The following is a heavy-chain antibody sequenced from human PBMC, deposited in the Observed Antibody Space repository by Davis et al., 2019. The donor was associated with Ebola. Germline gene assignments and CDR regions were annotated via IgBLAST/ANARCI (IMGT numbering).Heavy chain of an antibody. CDR1: GFTFSSYA. CDR3: ARERGDGYNFGGN. D-gene: IGHD5-24*01. J-gene: IGHJ4*02. Sequence: PGGSLRLSCAASGFTFSSYAMHWVRQAPGKGLEWVAVISYDGSNKYYADSVKGRFTISRDNSKNTLYLQMNSLRAEDTAVYYCARERGDGYNFGGNWGQGTLVTVSS. CDR2: ISYDGSNK. V-gene: IGHV3-30-3*01.